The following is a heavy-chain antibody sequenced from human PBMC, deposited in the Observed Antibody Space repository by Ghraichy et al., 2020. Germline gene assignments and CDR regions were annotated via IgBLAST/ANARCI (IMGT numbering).Heavy chain of an antibody. CDR3: ARDGNGGLMVYANFDY. CDR1: GFTFSSYS. CDR2: ISSSSSTI. D-gene: IGHD2-8*01. J-gene: IGHJ4*02. Sequence: GGSLRLSCAASGFTFSSYSMNWVRQAPGKGLEWVSYISSSSSTIYYADSVKGRFTISRDNAKNSLYLQMNSLRDEDTAVYYCARDGNGGLMVYANFDYWGQGTLVTVSS. V-gene: IGHV3-48*02.